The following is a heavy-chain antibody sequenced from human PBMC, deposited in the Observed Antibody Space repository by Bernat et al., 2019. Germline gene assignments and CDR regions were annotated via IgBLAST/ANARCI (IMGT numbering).Heavy chain of an antibody. Sequence: QITLKESGPTLVKPTQTLTLTCTFSGFSLRTSGVGVGWIRQPPGKALEWLALIYWNDDKRYSPSLESRITITKDTSRNRVVLALTNMDPVDTATYYCAQLYWDYDSLTGSYDPNFDYWGQGTLVTVSS. J-gene: IGHJ4*02. D-gene: IGHD3-9*01. V-gene: IGHV2-5*01. CDR3: AQLYWDYDSLTGSYDPNFDY. CDR1: GFSLRTSGVG. CDR2: IYWNDDK.